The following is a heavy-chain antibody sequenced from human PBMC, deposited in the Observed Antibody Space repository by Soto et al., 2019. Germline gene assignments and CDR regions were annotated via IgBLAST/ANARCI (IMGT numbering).Heavy chain of an antibody. J-gene: IGHJ5*02. CDR2: VSGGGDST. V-gene: IGHV3-23*01. Sequence: EVQLLESGGGLAQPGGSLRLSCAASRFTFSTNAMSWVRQATRKGMEWVSAVSGGGDSTYYADSVRGRFPISRDNSKKTLSLQVNSLRVENTVVYFCAKCTVDTMVSSGWCNWFDPWGQGTLVTVSS. CDR1: RFTFSTNA. CDR3: AKCTVDTMVSSGWCNWFDP. D-gene: IGHD6-19*01.